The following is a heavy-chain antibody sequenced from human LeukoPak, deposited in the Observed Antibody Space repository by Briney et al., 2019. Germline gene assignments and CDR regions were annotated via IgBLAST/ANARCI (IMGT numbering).Heavy chain of an antibody. CDR2: ISYDGSNK. J-gene: IGHJ4*02. Sequence: GGSLRLSCAASGFTFRNYYMHWVRQAPGKGLEWVAVISYDGSNKYYADSVKGRFTISRDNSKNTLYLQMNSLRAEDTAVYYCAKDPPDYGDYGFDYWGQGTLVTVSS. V-gene: IGHV3-30*18. CDR3: AKDPPDYGDYGFDY. D-gene: IGHD4-17*01. CDR1: GFTFRNYY.